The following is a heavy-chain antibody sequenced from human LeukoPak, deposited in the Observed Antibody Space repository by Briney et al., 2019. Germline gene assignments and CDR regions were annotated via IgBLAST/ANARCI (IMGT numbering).Heavy chain of an antibody. CDR1: GFTFSSYA. CDR2: ISYDGSNK. CDR3: ARDTGYSGYDYFDY. J-gene: IGHJ4*02. V-gene: IGHV3-30-3*01. D-gene: IGHD5-12*01. Sequence: GRSLRLSCAASGFTFSSYAMHWVRQAPGKGLEWVAVISYDGSNKYYADSVKGRFTISRDNSKNTLYLQMNSLRAEDTAVYYCARDTGYSGYDYFDYWGQGTLVTVSS.